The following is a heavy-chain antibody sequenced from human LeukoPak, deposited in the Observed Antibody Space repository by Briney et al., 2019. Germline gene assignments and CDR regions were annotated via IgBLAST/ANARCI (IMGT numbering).Heavy chain of an antibody. CDR3: ARRGESAKYGDYRFDY. CDR2: IIPIFGTA. CDR1: GGTFSSYV. J-gene: IGHJ4*02. V-gene: IGHV1-69*13. Sequence: GASVKVSCKASGGTFSSYVLSWVRQAPGQGLEWMGGIIPIFGTANHAQKFQGRVTITADESTSTAYMELSSLRSEDTAVYYCARRGESAKYGDYRFDYWGQGTLVTVSS. D-gene: IGHD4-17*01.